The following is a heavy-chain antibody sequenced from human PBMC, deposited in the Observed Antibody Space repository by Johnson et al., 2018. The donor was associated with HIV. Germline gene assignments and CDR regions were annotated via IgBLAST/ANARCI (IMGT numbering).Heavy chain of an antibody. CDR1: GFTFSSYW. CDR2: IKQDGSEK. D-gene: IGHD5-24*01. Sequence: VQLVESGGAFVQPGGSLRLSCAASGFTFSSYWMSWVRQAPGKGLEWVANIKQDGSEKYYVDSVKGRFTISRDNAKNSLYLQMNSLRAEDAAVYYCARKNGRWLQDGAFDIWGQGTMVTVSS. CDR3: ARKNGRWLQDGAFDI. J-gene: IGHJ3*02. V-gene: IGHV3-7*05.